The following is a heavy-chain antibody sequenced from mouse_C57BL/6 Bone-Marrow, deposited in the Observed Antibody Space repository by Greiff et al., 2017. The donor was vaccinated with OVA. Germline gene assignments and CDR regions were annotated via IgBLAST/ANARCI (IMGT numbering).Heavy chain of an antibody. Sequence: VQLQQSGAELVRPGASVKLSCTASGFNIKDDYMHWVKERPEQGLEWIGWIVPENGDTEYASKFQGKATITADTSSKTVYLHLSSLTSEDTAVYYCTTYRYWGQGTTLTVSS. CDR3: TTYRY. CDR1: GFNIKDDY. CDR2: IVPENGDT. V-gene: IGHV14-4*01. J-gene: IGHJ2*01.